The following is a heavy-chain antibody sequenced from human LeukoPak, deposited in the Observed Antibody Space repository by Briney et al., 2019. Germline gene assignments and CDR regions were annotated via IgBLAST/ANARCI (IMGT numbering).Heavy chain of an antibody. CDR3: ARAWGYCSSTSCNYYYGMDV. J-gene: IGHJ6*02. Sequence: GGSLRLSCAASGFTFSSYAMHWVRQAPGKGLEWVAVISYDGSNKYYADSVKGRFTISRDNSKNTLYQQMNSLRAEDTAVYYCARAWGYCSSTSCNYYYGMDVWGQGTTVTVSS. D-gene: IGHD2-2*01. V-gene: IGHV3-30-3*01. CDR2: ISYDGSNK. CDR1: GFTFSSYA.